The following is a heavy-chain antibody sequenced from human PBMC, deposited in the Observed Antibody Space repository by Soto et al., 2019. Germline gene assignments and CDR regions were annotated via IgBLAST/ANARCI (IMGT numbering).Heavy chain of an antibody. CDR1: GYTFTNYY. D-gene: IGHD4-17*01. CDR2: INPSTGST. J-gene: IGHJ4*02. V-gene: IGHV1-46*01. CDR3: ARGRFTTVTTWWYFDY. Sequence: ASVKVSRKASGYTFTNYYIPRVRQAPGQGLEWMGIINPSTGSTTYAQKFQGRVTLTRDTSTSTVYMDLSSLRSEDTAVYYCARGRFTTVTTWWYFDYWGQGALVTVSS.